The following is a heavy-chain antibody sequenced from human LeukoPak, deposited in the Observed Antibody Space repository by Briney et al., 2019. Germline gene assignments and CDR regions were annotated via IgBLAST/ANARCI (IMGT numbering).Heavy chain of an antibody. D-gene: IGHD6-13*01. J-gene: IGHJ5*02. V-gene: IGHV4-4*07. CDR1: GGSISSYY. CDR3: ARYSSSWYANNWFDP. CDR2: IYTSGST. Sequence: SETLSLTCTVSGGSISSYYWSWIRQPAGKGLEWIGRIYTSGSTNYNPSLKSRVTMSVDTSKNQFSLKLSSVTAADTAVYYCARYSSSWYANNWFDPWGQGTLVTVSS.